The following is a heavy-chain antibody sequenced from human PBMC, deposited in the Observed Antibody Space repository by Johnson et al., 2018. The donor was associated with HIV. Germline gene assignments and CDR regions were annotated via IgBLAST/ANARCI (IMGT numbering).Heavy chain of an antibody. V-gene: IGHV3-30*04. J-gene: IGHJ3*02. Sequence: QVQLVESGGGVVQPGRSLRLSCAASGFTFSNYAMHWVRQAPGKGLEWVALISYDGSNKYYADSVKGRFTISRDNSKNTLYLQMNSLRAEDTAVYYCAKGGYSGSYFGFDIWGQGTLVTVSS. D-gene: IGHD1-26*01. CDR2: ISYDGSNK. CDR1: GFTFSNYA. CDR3: AKGGYSGSYFGFDI.